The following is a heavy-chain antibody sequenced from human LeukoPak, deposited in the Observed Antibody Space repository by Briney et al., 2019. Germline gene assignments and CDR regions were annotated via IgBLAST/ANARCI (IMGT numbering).Heavy chain of an antibody. CDR2: ISSSGSTI. Sequence: GGSLRLSCAASGFAFSSYSMNWVRQAPGKGLEWVSYISSSGSTIYYADSVKGRFTISRDNAKNSLYLQMNSLRAEDTAVYYCARDGIAARGDYWGQGTLVTVSS. CDR1: GFAFSSYS. CDR3: ARDGIAARGDY. V-gene: IGHV3-48*04. J-gene: IGHJ4*02. D-gene: IGHD6-6*01.